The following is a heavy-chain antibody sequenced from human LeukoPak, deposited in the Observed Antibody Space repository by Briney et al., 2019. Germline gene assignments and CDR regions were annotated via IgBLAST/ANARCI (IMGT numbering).Heavy chain of an antibody. D-gene: IGHD4-11*01. V-gene: IGHV3-53*01. J-gene: IGHJ6*03. Sequence: PGGSLRLSCAASGFTVSSNYMSWVRQAPGKGLEWVSVIYSGGSTYYADSVKGRFTISRDNSKNTLYLQMYSLRAEDTAVYYCARTTTAYLYMDVWGKGTTVTVSS. CDR3: ARTTTAYLYMDV. CDR1: GFTVSSNY. CDR2: IYSGGST.